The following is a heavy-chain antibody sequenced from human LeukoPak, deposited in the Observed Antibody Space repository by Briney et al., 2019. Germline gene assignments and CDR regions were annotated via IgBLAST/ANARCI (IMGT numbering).Heavy chain of an antibody. CDR3: ARGRRDGYKIDY. CDR2: IYSGGST. Sequence: GGSLRLSCAASGFTVSSNYMGWVRQAPGKGLEWVSVIYSGGSTYYADSVKGRFTISRDNSKNTLYLQMNSLRAEDTAVYYCARGRRDGYKIDYWGQGILVTVSS. V-gene: IGHV3-66*01. CDR1: GFTVSSNY. D-gene: IGHD5-24*01. J-gene: IGHJ4*02.